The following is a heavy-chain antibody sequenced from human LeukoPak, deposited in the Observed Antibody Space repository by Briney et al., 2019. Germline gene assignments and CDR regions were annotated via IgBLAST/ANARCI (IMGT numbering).Heavy chain of an antibody. CDR2: INPSGGST. CDR1: GHTFTSYY. V-gene: IGHV1-46*01. CDR3: ARALGRLHRDY. Sequence: ASVKVSCKASGHTFTSYYMHWVRQAPGQGLEWMGIINPSGGSTSYAQKFQGRVTMTRDTSTSTVYMELSSLRSEDTAVYYCARALGRLHRDYWGQGTLVTVSS. D-gene: IGHD4-11*01. J-gene: IGHJ4*02.